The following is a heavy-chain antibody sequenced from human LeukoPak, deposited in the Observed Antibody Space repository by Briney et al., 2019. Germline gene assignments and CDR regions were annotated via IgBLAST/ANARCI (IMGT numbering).Heavy chain of an antibody. CDR1: GGSISSSSYY. D-gene: IGHD2-2*01. CDR3: ARLSCSSTSCYGHYYMDV. CDR2: IYYSGST. V-gene: IGHV4-39*01. J-gene: IGHJ6*03. Sequence: PSETLSLTCTVSGGSISSSSYYWGWIRQPPGKGLEWIGSIYYSGSTYYNPSLKSRVTISVDTSKNQFSLKLSSVTAADTAVYYCARLSCSSTSCYGHYYMDVWGKGTTVTISS.